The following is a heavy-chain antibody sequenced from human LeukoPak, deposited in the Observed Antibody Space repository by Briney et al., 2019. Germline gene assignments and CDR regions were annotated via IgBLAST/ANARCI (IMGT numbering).Heavy chain of an antibody. CDR1: GFTFSSYA. Sequence: PGGSLRLSCAASGFTFSSYAMSWVRQAPRKGLEWVSAISGSGGSTYYADSVKGRFTISRDNSKNTQSLQMNSLRAEDTAVYYCLGYCSGNNCYSGGYWGQGTLVNVSS. CDR2: ISGSGGST. V-gene: IGHV3-23*01. D-gene: IGHD2-15*01. CDR3: LGYCSGNNCYSGGY. J-gene: IGHJ4*02.